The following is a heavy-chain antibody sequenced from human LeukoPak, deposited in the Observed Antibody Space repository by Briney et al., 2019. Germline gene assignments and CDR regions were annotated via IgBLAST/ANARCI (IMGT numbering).Heavy chain of an antibody. D-gene: IGHD3-22*01. J-gene: IGHJ4*02. V-gene: IGHV4-59*08. Sequence: SETLSLTCTVSGGSISSYYWSWIRQPPGKGLEWIGYIYYSGSTNYNPSLKSRATISVDTSKNQFSLKLSSVTAADTAVYYCARLLSAYYDSSVDWGQGTLVTVSS. CDR1: GGSISSYY. CDR3: ARLLSAYYDSSVD. CDR2: IYYSGST.